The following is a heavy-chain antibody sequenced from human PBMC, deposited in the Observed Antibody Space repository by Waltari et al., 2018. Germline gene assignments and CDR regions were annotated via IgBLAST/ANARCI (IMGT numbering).Heavy chain of an antibody. CDR3: ARSEHYDILTGPLDY. Sequence: QVQLQESGPGLVKPSQTLSLTCTVSGGSISSGSYYWSWLRPPAGKGLGWLGRIYTSGSTNYNPSLKSRVTISVDTSKNQFSLKLSSVTAADTAVYYCARSEHYDILTGPLDYWGQGTLVTVSS. J-gene: IGHJ4*02. D-gene: IGHD3-9*01. CDR1: GGSISSGSYY. V-gene: IGHV4-61*02. CDR2: IYTSGST.